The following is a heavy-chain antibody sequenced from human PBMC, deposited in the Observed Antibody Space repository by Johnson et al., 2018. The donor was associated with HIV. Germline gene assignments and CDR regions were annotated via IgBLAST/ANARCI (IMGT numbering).Heavy chain of an antibody. J-gene: IGHJ3*02. CDR2: ISYDGSNK. CDR1: GFTFSSYA. V-gene: IGHV3-30*04. Sequence: QVQLVESGGGVVQPGRSLRLSCAASGFTFSSYAMHWVRQAPGKGLEWVAVISYDGSNKYSADSVKGRFTISRDNAKNSLYLQMNSLRAEDMAVYYCARGDNYYDSRGYWDDAFDIWGQGTMVTVSS. D-gene: IGHD3-22*01. CDR3: ARGDNYYDSRGYWDDAFDI.